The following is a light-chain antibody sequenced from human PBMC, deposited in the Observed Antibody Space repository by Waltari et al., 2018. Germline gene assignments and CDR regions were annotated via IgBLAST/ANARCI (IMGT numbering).Light chain of an antibody. CDR3: SSYASSSTLYV. CDR2: YVS. Sequence: QSALTQPASVSGSPGQSITIFCAGTSSDVGGYDYVSWYQQHPGKAPELISYYVSNRPSGVSDRFSGSKSGNTDSLTISGLQADDQADYYCSSYASSSTLYVFGTGTKVTV. CDR1: SSDVGGYDY. J-gene: IGLJ1*01. V-gene: IGLV2-14*03.